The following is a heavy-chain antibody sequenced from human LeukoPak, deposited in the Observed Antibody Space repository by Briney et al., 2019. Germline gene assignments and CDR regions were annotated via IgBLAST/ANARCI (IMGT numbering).Heavy chain of an antibody. CDR1: GFTFSSYV. Sequence: GGSLRLSCAASGFTFSSYVMHWVRQAPGKGLEWVAVISYDGSNKYYADSVKGRFTISRDNSKNTLYLQMNSLRAEDTAVYYCAKAFYYYDSSGLIDYWGQGTLVTVSS. CDR2: ISYDGSNK. CDR3: AKAFYYYDSSGLIDY. V-gene: IGHV3-30*18. D-gene: IGHD3-22*01. J-gene: IGHJ4*02.